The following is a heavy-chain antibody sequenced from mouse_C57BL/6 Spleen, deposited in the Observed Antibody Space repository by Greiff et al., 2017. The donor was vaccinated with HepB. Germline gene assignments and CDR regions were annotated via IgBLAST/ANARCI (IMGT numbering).Heavy chain of an antibody. CDR2: IWSDGST. J-gene: IGHJ4*01. V-gene: IGHV2-6*03. D-gene: IGHD2-4*01. Sequence: VKLMESGPGLVAPSQSLSITCTVSGFSLTSYGVHWVRQPPGKGLEWLVVIWSDGSTTYNSALKSRLSISKDNSKSQVFLKMNSLQTDDTAMYYCARYDYDDDYYAMDYWGQGTSVTVSS. CDR3: ARYDYDDDYYAMDY. CDR1: GFSLTSYG.